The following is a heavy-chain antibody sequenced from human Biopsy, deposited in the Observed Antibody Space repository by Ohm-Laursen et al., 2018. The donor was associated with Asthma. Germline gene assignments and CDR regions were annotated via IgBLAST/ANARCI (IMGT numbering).Heavy chain of an antibody. CDR1: GTHFGSYN. Sequence: SLRLSCAASGTHFGSYNMHWARQAPGKGLEWVAFIAWDGINSYYADSVKGRFTISRDNSRNTLYLQKNSLRADDTAVYYCARAGESDLVGGLDVWGQGTTVIVS. J-gene: IGHJ6*02. CDR3: ARAGESDLVGGLDV. D-gene: IGHD2-21*01. CDR2: IAWDGINS. V-gene: IGHV3-30*03.